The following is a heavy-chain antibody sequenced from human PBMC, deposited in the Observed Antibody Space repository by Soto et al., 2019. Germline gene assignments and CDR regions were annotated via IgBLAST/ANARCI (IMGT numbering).Heavy chain of an antibody. V-gene: IGHV3-7*04. D-gene: IGHD3-10*01. J-gene: IGHJ4*02. CDR2: IKEDGSEK. Sequence: EVQLVASGGGLVQPGGSLRLSCAASGFTFSSYWMSWVRQAPGKGLEWVANIKEDGSEKYYVDSVKGRFTISRDNAKNSRYLQMNSLRAEDTAVYYCARATGADKEDYWGQGTLVTVSS. CDR1: GFTFSSYW. CDR3: ARATGADKEDY.